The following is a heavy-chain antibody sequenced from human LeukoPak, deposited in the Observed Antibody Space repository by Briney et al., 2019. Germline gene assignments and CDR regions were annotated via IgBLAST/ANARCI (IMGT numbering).Heavy chain of an antibody. J-gene: IGHJ4*02. Sequence: GGGPRLASANSRVTFSSYCICRGSPAQEKRLEWVSTITSGGGITYYADSVKGRSTISRDNSKNTLYLQMNSLRAEDTAVYYCAKDHPDCRGTSCLLFDCWGQGTLVTVSS. CDR1: RVTFSSYC. D-gene: IGHD2-2*01. CDR2: ITSGGGIT. V-gene: IGHV3-23*01. CDR3: AKDHPDCRGTSCLLFDC.